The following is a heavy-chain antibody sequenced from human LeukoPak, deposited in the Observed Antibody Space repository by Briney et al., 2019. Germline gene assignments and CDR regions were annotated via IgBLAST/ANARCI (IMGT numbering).Heavy chain of an antibody. CDR3: ARDPALDTAMDGYDY. CDR1: GFTFSSYE. J-gene: IGHJ4*02. Sequence: GGSLRLSCSASGFTFSSYEMNWVRQAPGKGLEWISYITGSGDTIYYADSVKGRFTISRDNAKNSLYLQMNSLRAEDTAVYYCARDPALDTAMDGYDYWGQGTLVTVSS. D-gene: IGHD5-18*01. CDR2: ITGSGDTI. V-gene: IGHV3-48*03.